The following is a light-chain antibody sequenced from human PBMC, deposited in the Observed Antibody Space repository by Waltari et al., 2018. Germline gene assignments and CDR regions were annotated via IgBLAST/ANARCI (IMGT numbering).Light chain of an antibody. J-gene: IGKJ1*01. V-gene: IGKV3-11*01. CDR2: SAS. CDR3: QQRSNWPRT. Sequence: EIVLTQSPATLSLSPGERATLSCRASQSVSSYLAWYQQMPGQAPRLLIHSASNRATDIPARFSGSGSGTDFTLTISSLEPEDFAVYYCQQRSNWPRTFGQGTKVEIK. CDR1: QSVSSY.